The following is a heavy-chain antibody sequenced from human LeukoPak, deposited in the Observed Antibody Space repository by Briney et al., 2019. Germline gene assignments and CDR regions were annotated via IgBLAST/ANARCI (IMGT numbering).Heavy chain of an antibody. D-gene: IGHD4-17*01. CDR3: AAGVYGPFDY. V-gene: IGHV4-59*01. Sequence: SETLSLTWTVAGGSISSYYWSWIRQPPGKGLEWIGYIYYSGSTNYNPSLKSRVTISVDTSKNQFSLKLSSVTAADTAVYYCAAGVYGPFDYWGQGTLVTVSS. J-gene: IGHJ4*02. CDR1: GGSISSYY. CDR2: IYYSGST.